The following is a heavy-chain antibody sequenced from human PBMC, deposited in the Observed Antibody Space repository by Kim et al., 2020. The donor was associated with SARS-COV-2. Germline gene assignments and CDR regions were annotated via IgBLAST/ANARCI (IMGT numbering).Heavy chain of an antibody. J-gene: IGHJ6*02. V-gene: IGHV3-7*03. CDR3: ARELCSSTSCYDCYCMDV. CDR2: INHDGRET. Sequence: GGSLRLSCAASGFTFSSYGMTWVRQAPGKGLEWVSNINHDGRETYYVDSVKGRFIISRDNSKNSLYLQMNSLRAEDTAVYYCARELCSSTSCYDCYCMDVWGQGTTVTVSS. D-gene: IGHD2-2*01. CDR1: GFTFSSYG.